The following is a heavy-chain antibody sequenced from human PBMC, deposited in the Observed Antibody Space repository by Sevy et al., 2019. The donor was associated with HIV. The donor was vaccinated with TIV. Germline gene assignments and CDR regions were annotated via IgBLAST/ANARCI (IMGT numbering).Heavy chain of an antibody. D-gene: IGHD1-26*01. CDR3: AKVGRPDAFDI. CDR2: ISYDGSNK. J-gene: IGHJ3*02. CDR1: GFTFSSYA. V-gene: IGHV3-30-3*01. Sequence: GGSLRLSCAASGFTFSSYAMHWVRQAPGKGLEWVAVISYDGSNKYYADSVKGRFTISRDNSKNTLYLQMNSLRAEDTAVYYCAKVGRPDAFDIWGQGTMVTVSS.